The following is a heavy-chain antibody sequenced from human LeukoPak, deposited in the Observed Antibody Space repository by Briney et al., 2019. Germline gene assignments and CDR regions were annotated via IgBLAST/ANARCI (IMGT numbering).Heavy chain of an antibody. CDR3: ARGSIWFDP. J-gene: IGHJ5*02. CDR1: GDAVYY. Sequence: SETLSLTCTVSGDAVYYWSWIRQPPGKGLEWIGYIYYSGSTDSNPSLKSRVTISVDTSKNQFSLKLISVTAADTAVYYCARGSIWFDPWGQGTLVTVSS. D-gene: IGHD3-3*02. V-gene: IGHV4-59*02. CDR2: IYYSGST.